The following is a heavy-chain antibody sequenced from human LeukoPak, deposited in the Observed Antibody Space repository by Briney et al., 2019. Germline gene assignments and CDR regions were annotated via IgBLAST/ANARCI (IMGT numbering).Heavy chain of an antibody. CDR3: ATVANRLERRGRFDN. V-gene: IGHV1-24*01. CDR2: FDPEDGET. Sequence: GASVKVSCKVSGYTLAELSMHWVRQAPGKGLEWMGGFDPEDGETIYTQKFRGRVTMTEDTSTDTAYMEVSSLRSEDTAVYYCATVANRLERRGRFDNWGQGTLVTVSS. D-gene: IGHD1-1*01. J-gene: IGHJ4*02. CDR1: GYTLAELS.